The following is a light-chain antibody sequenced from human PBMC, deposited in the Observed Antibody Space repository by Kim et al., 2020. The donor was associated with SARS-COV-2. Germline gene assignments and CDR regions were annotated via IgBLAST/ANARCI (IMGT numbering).Light chain of an antibody. CDR2: QDT. CDR1: KLGEKY. J-gene: IGLJ2*01. V-gene: IGLV3-1*01. Sequence: SVSPGQTASSTCSGDKLGEKYACWYQQKPVQSPVLVIYQDTKRPSGIPVRFSGSNSGNTATLAISGTQVMDEDDYYCQTWDSITVVFGGGTQLTVL. CDR3: QTWDSITVV.